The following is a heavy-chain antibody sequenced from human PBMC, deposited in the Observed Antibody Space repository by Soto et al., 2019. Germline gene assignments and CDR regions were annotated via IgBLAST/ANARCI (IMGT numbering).Heavy chain of an antibody. J-gene: IGHJ4*02. CDR1: GFTFSNYA. V-gene: IGHV3-23*01. D-gene: IGHD3-3*01. CDR3: AKEFRHYDFRSGYYTGIDYYDY. CDR2: VGGGGGRT. Sequence: EVQLLESGGGLIQPGGSLRLSGAASGFTFSNYAMTWVRQAPGKGLEWVSGVGGGGGRTFYAESVKGRLTISRDNSRNTLYLQMDRLRAEDTAVYYCAKEFRHYDFRSGYYTGIDYYDYWGQGTLVTVSS.